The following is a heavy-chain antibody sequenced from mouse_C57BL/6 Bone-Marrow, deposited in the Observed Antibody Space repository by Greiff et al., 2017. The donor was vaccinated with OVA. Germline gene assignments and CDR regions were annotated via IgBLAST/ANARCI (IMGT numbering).Heavy chain of an antibody. Sequence: QVQLKQSGAELMKPGASVKLSCKATGYTFTGYWIEWVKQRPGHGLEWIGEILPGSGSTNYNEKFKGKATFTADTSSNTAYMQLSSLTTEDSAIYYCAYYGSSIFAYWGQGTLVTVSA. J-gene: IGHJ3*01. CDR1: GYTFTGYW. V-gene: IGHV1-9*01. CDR3: AYYGSSIFAY. CDR2: ILPGSGST. D-gene: IGHD1-1*01.